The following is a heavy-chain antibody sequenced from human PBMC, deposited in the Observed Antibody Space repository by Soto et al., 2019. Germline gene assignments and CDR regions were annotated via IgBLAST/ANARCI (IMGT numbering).Heavy chain of an antibody. CDR2: IWYDGSNK. CDR1: GFTFSSYG. D-gene: IGHD3-10*01. V-gene: IGHV3-33*01. Sequence: GGSLRLSCAASGFTFSSYGMHWVRQAPGKGLEWVAVIWYDGSNKYYADSVKGRFTISRDNSKNTLYLQMNSLRAEDTAVYYCARQYYYGSGTTEGFPEVFDYWGQGTLVTVSS. J-gene: IGHJ4*02. CDR3: ARQYYYGSGTTEGFPEVFDY.